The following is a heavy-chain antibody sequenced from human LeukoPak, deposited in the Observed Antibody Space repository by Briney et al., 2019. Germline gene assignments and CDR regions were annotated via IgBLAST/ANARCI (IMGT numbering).Heavy chain of an antibody. CDR3: AKDLEYQLLYYFDY. V-gene: IGHV3-23*01. Sequence: PGGSLRPSGAAPEIAFRTYAMSWGRQAPGKGLGGVSAISGGGGSTYYADSVKGRFTISRDNSKNTLYLQMNSLRAEDTAVYYCAKDLEYQLLYYFDYWGQGTLVTVSS. CDR1: EIAFRTYA. J-gene: IGHJ4*02. CDR2: ISGGGGST. D-gene: IGHD2-2*01.